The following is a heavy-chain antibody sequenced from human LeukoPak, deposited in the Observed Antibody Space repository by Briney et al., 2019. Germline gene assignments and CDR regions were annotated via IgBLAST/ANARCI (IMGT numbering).Heavy chain of an antibody. CDR3: ARVEATHDAFDI. D-gene: IGHD1-26*01. Sequence: SETLSLTCTVSGGSISSYYWSWIRQPPGKGLEWIGYIYYSGSTNYNPSLKSRVTMSVDTSKNQFFLKLRSVTAADTAVYYCARVEATHDAFDIWGQGTMVTVSS. V-gene: IGHV4-59*12. CDR2: IYYSGST. CDR1: GGSISSYY. J-gene: IGHJ3*02.